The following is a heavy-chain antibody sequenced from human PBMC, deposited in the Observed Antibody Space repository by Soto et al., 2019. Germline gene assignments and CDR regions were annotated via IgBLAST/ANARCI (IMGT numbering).Heavy chain of an antibody. CDR2: IYWNDDK. D-gene: IGHD4-4*01. V-gene: IGHV2-5*01. J-gene: IGHJ3*02. CDR1: GFSLSTSGVG. Sequence: SGPTLVNPTQTLTLTCTFSGFSLSTSGVGVGWTRQPPGKALEWLALIYWNDDKRYSPSLKSRLTITKDTSKNQVVLTMTNMEPADADTCYSADCITVFSRYIDAFDIWGQGTMVTVS. CDR3: ADCITVFSRYIDAFDI.